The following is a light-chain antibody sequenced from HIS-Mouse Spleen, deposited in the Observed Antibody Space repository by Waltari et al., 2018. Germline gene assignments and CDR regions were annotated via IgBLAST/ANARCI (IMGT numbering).Light chain of an antibody. CDR3: YSTDSSGNWV. V-gene: IGLV3-10*01. CDR2: EDS. J-gene: IGLJ3*02. CDR1: ALPKNY. Sequence: SYELTQPPSVSVSPGQTARITCPGDALPKNYAYWYQQKSGQAPVLVIYEDSKRHSGIPGRFSGSSSGTMATLTISGAQVEDEADYYCYSTDSSGNWVFGGGTKLTVL.